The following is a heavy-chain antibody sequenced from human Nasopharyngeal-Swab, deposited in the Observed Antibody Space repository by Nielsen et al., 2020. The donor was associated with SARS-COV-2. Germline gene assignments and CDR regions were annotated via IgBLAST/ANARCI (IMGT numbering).Heavy chain of an antibody. V-gene: IGHV3-20*04. CDR3: ARSKWLRGAFDI. J-gene: IGHJ3*02. Sequence: GGSLRLSCAASGFTFDDYGMSWVRQAPGKGLEWVSGIKWNGGRTGYADSVKGRFTISRDNSKNTLYLQMNSLRAEDTAVYYCARSKWLRGAFDIWGQGTMVTVSS. CDR2: IKWNGGRT. D-gene: IGHD3-22*01. CDR1: GFTFDDYG.